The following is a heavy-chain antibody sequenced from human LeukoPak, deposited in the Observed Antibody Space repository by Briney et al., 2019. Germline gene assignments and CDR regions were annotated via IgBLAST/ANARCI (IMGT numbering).Heavy chain of an antibody. CDR2: INHSGST. D-gene: IGHD3-9*01. CDR1: GGSFSGCY. V-gene: IGHV4-34*01. Sequence: SETLSLTCAVYGGSFSGCYWSWIRQPPGKGLEWIGEINHSGSTNYNPSLKSRVTISVDTSKNQFSLKLSSVTAADTAVYYCARGRRYDILTGYPKYFQHWGQGTLVTVSS. J-gene: IGHJ1*01. CDR3: ARGRRYDILTGYPKYFQH.